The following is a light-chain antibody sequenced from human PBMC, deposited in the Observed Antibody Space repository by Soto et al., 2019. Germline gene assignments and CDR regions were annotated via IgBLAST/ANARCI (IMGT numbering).Light chain of an antibody. Sequence: QSALTQPASVSGSPGQSITISCTGTSSDVGTYDLVSWYQQHPGKAPKLMIYEVTKRPSGVSSRFSGSKSGSTASLTISGLQAEDGADYYCCSYVPSSTVVFGGGTQLTVL. CDR2: EVT. CDR3: CSYVPSSTVV. V-gene: IGLV2-23*02. CDR1: SSDVGTYDL. J-gene: IGLJ3*02.